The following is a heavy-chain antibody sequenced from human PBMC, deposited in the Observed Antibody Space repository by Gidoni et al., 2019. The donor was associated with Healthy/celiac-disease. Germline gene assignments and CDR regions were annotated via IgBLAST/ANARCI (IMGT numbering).Heavy chain of an antibody. CDR2: INPSGGST. D-gene: IGHD5-18*01. CDR3: ARDSGGYSYGYPYCFDY. V-gene: IGHV1-46*01. J-gene: IGHJ4*02. CDR1: GYTFTSYY. Sequence: QVQLVQSGAEVKKPGASVQVSCKASGYTFTSYYMHWVRQAPGQGLEWMGIINPSGGSTSYAQKFQGRVTMTRDTSTSTVYMELSSLRSEDTAVYYCARDSGGYSYGYPYCFDYWGQGTLVTVSS.